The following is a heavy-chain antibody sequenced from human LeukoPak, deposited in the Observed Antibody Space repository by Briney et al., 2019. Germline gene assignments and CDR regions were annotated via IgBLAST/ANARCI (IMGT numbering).Heavy chain of an antibody. Sequence: PSETLSLTCAVYGGSFSGYYWSWIRQPPGKGLEWIGEINHSGSTNYNPSLKSRVTISVDTSKNQFSLKLSSVTAADTAVYYCARVYSSSSYSDYWGQGTLVTVSS. V-gene: IGHV4-34*01. CDR2: INHSGST. J-gene: IGHJ4*02. CDR3: ARVYSSSSYSDY. D-gene: IGHD6-13*01. CDR1: GGSFSGYY.